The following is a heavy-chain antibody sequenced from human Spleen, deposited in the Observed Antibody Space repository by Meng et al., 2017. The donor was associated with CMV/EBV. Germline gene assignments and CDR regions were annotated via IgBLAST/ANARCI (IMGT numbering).Heavy chain of an antibody. CDR1: GASIVSGGYY. CDR3: ASSSHDKWGIDY. V-gene: IGHV4-31*11. CDR2: IHDSETP. J-gene: IGHJ4*02. D-gene: IGHD6-13*01. Sequence: CAVSGASIVSGGYYWTWIRQRPGKGLECIGYIHDSETPYYNPSLKSQIIMSVDTSKNHFSLKLSSVTAADTAVYYCASSSHDKWGIDYWGQGTLVTVSS.